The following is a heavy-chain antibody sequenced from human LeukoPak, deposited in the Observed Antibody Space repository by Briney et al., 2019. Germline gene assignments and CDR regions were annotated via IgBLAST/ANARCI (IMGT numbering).Heavy chain of an antibody. CDR2: IIPIFGTA. J-gene: IGHJ4*02. D-gene: IGHD6-19*01. CDR3: AREVAGEAGD. V-gene: IGHV1-69*05. Sequence: SVKVSCKASGGTFSSYAISWVRQAPGQGLEWMGSIIPIFGTANYAQKFQGRVTITTDESTSTAYMELSSLRSEDTAVYYCAREVAGEAGDWGQGTLVTVSS. CDR1: GGTFSSYA.